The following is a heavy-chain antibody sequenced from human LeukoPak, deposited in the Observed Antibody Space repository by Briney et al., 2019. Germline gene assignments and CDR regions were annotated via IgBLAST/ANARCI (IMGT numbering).Heavy chain of an antibody. V-gene: IGHV3-30*18. CDR3: AKARRLVRSGRTNWFDP. Sequence: GGSLRLSCAASGFAFTRYGMHWVRQAPGKGLEWVAVISYDGRDKYYADSVRGRFTISRDTSKNTLFLQMNSLRVEDTAVYYCAKARRLVRSGRTNWFDPWGQGTLVTVSS. D-gene: IGHD3-10*01. CDR2: ISYDGRDK. J-gene: IGHJ5*02. CDR1: GFAFTRYG.